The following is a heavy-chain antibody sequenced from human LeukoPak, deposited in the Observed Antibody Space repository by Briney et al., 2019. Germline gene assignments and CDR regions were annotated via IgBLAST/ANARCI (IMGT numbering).Heavy chain of an antibody. V-gene: IGHV3-74*01. CDR1: GFTLGSYV. CDR2: IKSDGSST. Sequence: PGGSLRLSCVASGFTLGSYVMNWVRQTPGKGLEWVSRIKSDGSSTTYADSVRGRFTISRDNAKNTLYLQMNSLRAEDTAVYYCARGEPFYYGSAYFDYWGQGTLVTVSS. D-gene: IGHD3-10*01. CDR3: ARGEPFYYGSAYFDY. J-gene: IGHJ4*02.